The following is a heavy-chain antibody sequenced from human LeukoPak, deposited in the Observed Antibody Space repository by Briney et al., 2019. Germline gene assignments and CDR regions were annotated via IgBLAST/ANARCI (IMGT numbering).Heavy chain of an antibody. CDR1: GFRFDDYT. D-gene: IGHD3-16*01. V-gene: IGHV3-9*01. Sequence: PGGSLRLSCSASGFRFDDYTMQWVRQAPGKGLEWVAGITWNSDNIGYADSVKGRFTISRDNAKNSLYLQMNSLRAEDTAVYYCALALIWDVWGKGTTVTVSS. CDR2: ITWNSDNI. J-gene: IGHJ6*04. CDR3: ALALIWDV.